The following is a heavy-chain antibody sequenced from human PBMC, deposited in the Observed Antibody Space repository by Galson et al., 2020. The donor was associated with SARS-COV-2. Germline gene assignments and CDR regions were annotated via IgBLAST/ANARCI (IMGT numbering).Heavy chain of an antibody. CDR1: GGTFSSYA. D-gene: IGHD2-21*02. V-gene: IGHV1-69*13. CDR2: IIPIFGTA. J-gene: IGHJ4*02. CDR3: ARVASSWYNCGGDCSEYYFDY. Sequence: SVKVSCKASGGTFSSYAISWVRQAPGQGLEWMGGIIPIFGTANYAQKFQGRVTITADESTSTAYMELSSLRSEDTAVYYCARVASSWYNCGGDCSEYYFDYWGQGTLVTVSS.